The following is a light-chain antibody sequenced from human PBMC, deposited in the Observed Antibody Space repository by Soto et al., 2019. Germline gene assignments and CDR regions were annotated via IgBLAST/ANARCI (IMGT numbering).Light chain of an antibody. V-gene: IGLV2-14*03. CDR2: DVS. CDR1: NSDVGYYNY. J-gene: IGLJ1*01. CDR3: SSYSSGSTPYV. Sequence: QSALTQPASVSGSPGQSITISCTGTNSDVGYYNYVSWYQHHPSKAPKLMIYDVSNRPSGVSDRFSGSKSANTASLTISGLQAEDEADYYCSSYSSGSTPYVFGTGTQLTVL.